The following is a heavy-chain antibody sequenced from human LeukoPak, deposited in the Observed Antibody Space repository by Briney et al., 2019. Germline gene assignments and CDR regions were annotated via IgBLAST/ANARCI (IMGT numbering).Heavy chain of an antibody. J-gene: IGHJ4*02. D-gene: IGHD3-22*01. CDR2: ISSSGGST. CDR1: GFTFSSYA. Sequence: GGSLRLSCAASGFTFSSYAMSWVRQAPGEGLEWVSAISSSGGSTYYADSVKGRFTISRDNSKNTLYLQMNSLRAEDTAVYYCAKGFYDSSGYVLDYWGQGTLVTVSS. V-gene: IGHV3-23*01. CDR3: AKGFYDSSGYVLDY.